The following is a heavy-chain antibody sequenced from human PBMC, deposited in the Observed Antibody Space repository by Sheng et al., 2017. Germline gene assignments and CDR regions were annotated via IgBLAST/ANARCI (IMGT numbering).Heavy chain of an antibody. D-gene: IGHD1-7*01. Sequence: QVQLVQSGAEVKKPGASVKVSCKASGYSFTDYYMHWVRQAPGQGLEWMGWINPKSSGTNSAQKFQDRVTMTRDTSISTAYMELRSLRSDDTAVYYCARDQGKWNYPDGFDIWGQGTMVTVSS. V-gene: IGHV1-2*02. CDR3: ARDQGKWNYPDGFDI. J-gene: IGHJ3*02. CDR2: INPKSSGT. CDR1: GYSFTDYY.